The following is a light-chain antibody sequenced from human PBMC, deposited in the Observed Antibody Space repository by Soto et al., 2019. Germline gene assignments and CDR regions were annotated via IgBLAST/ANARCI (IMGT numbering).Light chain of an antibody. CDR1: QSIGYW. V-gene: IGKV1-39*01. CDR3: QQSYSTPHT. J-gene: IGKJ5*01. Sequence: GDRVTITCRASQSIGYWLAWYQQKPGKAPNLLIYAASSLETGVPSRFSGSGSGTDFTLTISSLQPEDFATYYCQQSYSTPHTFGQGTRLEIK. CDR2: AAS.